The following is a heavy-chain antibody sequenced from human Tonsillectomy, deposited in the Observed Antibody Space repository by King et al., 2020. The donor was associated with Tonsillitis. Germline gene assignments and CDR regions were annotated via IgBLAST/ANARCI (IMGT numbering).Heavy chain of an antibody. J-gene: IGHJ3*01. V-gene: IGHV4-4*07. CDR3: AGDEVVPAAFSVDVFDV. D-gene: IGHD2-2*01. CDR1: GDSIRSHF. Sequence: VQLQESGPGVVKPSETLSLTCTVSGDSIRSHFWSWIRQPAGKGLEWIGRIYTSGSTTYNPSLKSRVTMSVDTSKNHFSLKMTSVTAADTAMYYFAGDEVVPAAFSVDVFDVWGQGAMVTVSS. CDR2: IYTSGST.